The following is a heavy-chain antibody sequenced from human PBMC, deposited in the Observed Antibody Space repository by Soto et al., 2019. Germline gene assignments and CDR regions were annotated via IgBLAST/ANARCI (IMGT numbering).Heavy chain of an antibody. Sequence: QVQLVQSGAEVKTPGAAVKVSCRASGYSFRTHGISWVRQAPGQGLEWMGWISTYDDKTNFPQKFQGRITMTTDTSTSTAYMELRSLRSDDTAVYFCATHLDYCNSSGSVRNWFDPWSQGTLVTVSS. D-gene: IGHD2-2*01. CDR1: GYSFRTHG. CDR2: ISTYDDKT. J-gene: IGHJ5*02. V-gene: IGHV1-18*01. CDR3: ATHLDYCNSSGSVRNWFDP.